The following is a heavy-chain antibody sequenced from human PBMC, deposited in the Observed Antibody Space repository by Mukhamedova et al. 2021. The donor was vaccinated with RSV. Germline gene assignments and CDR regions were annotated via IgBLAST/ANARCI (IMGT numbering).Heavy chain of an antibody. CDR3: VRDNYDFWSGYYDLFDY. Sequence: DGSNKYYADSVKGRFTISRDNSKNTLYLQMNSLRAEDTAVYYCVRDNYDFWSGYYDLFDYWGQGTLVTVSS. D-gene: IGHD3-3*01. J-gene: IGHJ4*02. CDR2: DGSNK. V-gene: IGHV3-30-3*01.